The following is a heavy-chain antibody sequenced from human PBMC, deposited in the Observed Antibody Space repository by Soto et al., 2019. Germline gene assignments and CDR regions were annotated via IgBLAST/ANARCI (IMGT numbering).Heavy chain of an antibody. CDR3: ARIRMLGIGVWGSYRQHYFDH. CDR1: GGSFVGYS. CDR2: INHSGST. D-gene: IGHD3-16*02. J-gene: IGHJ4*02. V-gene: IGHV4-34*01. Sequence: PAETLSLTCAVYGGSFVGYSCTFVRHPPFKWLEWIVEINHSGSTKYSPSLESRVTISLDTSKNHFSLKLSSVTAADTAVYYCARIRMLGIGVWGSYRQHYFDHWGQGTLVTVSS.